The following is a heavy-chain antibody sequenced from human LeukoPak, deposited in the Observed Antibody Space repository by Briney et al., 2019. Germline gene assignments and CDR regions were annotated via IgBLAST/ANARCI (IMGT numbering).Heavy chain of an antibody. Sequence: ASVKVSCKASGYTFTGYYMHWVRQAPGQGLEWMGWINPNSGGTNFAQKFQGRVTMTRDTSISTAYMELSRLRSDDMAVYYCARASLPGLYSTGWYSFFYWGQGTLVTVSS. D-gene: IGHD6-19*01. CDR2: INPNSGGT. J-gene: IGHJ4*02. CDR3: ARASLPGLYSTGWYSFFY. CDR1: GYTFTGYY. V-gene: IGHV1-2*02.